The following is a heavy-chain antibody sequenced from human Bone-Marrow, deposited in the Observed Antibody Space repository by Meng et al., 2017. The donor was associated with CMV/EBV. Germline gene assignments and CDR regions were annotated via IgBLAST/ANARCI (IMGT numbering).Heavy chain of an antibody. CDR1: GFTFSSYW. J-gene: IGHJ6*02. CDR2: IKQDGSEK. CDR3: ARNCSSTSCYMGYYYYYYGMDV. D-gene: IGHD2-2*01. V-gene: IGHV3-7*01. Sequence: GGSLRLSCAASGFTFSSYWMSWVRQAPGKGLEWVANIKQDGSEKYYVDSVKGRFTISRDNAKNSLYLQMNSLRAEDTAVYYCARNCSSTSCYMGYYYYYYGMDVWGQGTTVAVSS.